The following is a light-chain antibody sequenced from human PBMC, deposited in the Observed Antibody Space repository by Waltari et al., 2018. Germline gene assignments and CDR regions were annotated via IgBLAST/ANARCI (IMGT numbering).Light chain of an antibody. Sequence: DIQMTQSPSSVSASVGDRVTITCRASQGISTWLGWYQQKPGKAPKPLIYAASSLPSGVPSRFSCSGSGTEFTLTISSLQPEDFATYYCQQANSLPLFGGGTKVEIK. J-gene: IGKJ4*01. CDR1: QGISTW. CDR3: QQANSLPL. CDR2: AAS. V-gene: IGKV1-12*01.